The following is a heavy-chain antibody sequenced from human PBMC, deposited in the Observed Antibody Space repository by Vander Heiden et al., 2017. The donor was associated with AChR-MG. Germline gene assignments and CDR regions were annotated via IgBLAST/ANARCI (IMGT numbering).Heavy chain of an antibody. CDR3: ARGTTVTMDHYWYGMDV. Sequence: QVQLVQSGAEVKKPGASVKLPCKASGYTFTGYYMHWVRQAPGQGLECMGWINPNSGGTNYAQKFQGRVTMTRDTSISTAYLDLSRLRSDDTAVYYCARGTTVTMDHYWYGMDVWGQGTTVTVSS. J-gene: IGHJ6*02. V-gene: IGHV1-2*02. CDR1: GYTFTGYY. D-gene: IGHD4-17*01. CDR2: INPNSGGT.